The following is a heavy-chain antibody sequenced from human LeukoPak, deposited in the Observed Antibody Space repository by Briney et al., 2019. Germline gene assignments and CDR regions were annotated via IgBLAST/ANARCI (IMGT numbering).Heavy chain of an antibody. V-gene: IGHV1-18*04. J-gene: IGHJ1*01. D-gene: IGHD1-26*01. CDR2: ISAYNGNT. CDR3: ASFVGATEYFQH. CDR1: GYTFTGYY. Sequence: GASVKVSCKASGYTFTGYYMHWVRQAPGQGLEWMGWISAYNGNTNYAQKLQGRVTMTTDTSTSTAYMELRSLRSDDTAVYYCASFVGATEYFQHWGQGTLVTVSS.